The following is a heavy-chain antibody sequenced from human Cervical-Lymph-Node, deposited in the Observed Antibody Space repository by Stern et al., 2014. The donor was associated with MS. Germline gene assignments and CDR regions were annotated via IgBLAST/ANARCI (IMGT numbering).Heavy chain of an antibody. D-gene: IGHD2-15*01. CDR2: ISPKSGVT. CDR3: ATRRGCSGGSCSSRSLDY. V-gene: IGHV1-2*06. J-gene: IGHJ4*02. CDR1: GYTFTAYN. Sequence: VQLVESGADVKKPGASVRVSCKASGYTFTAYNMHWLRQAPGQALEWMGRISPKSGVTNYAQKLQVRVTMTRATSISTVYMELSRLRSNDTAMYYCATRRGCSGGSCSSRSLDYWGQGTLVTVSS.